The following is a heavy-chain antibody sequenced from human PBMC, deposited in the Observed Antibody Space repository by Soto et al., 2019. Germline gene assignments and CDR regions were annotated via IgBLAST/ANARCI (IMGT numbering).Heavy chain of an antibody. CDR3: ARGGGSDSFDY. Sequence: QLQLHESGSGLVKPSQTLSLTCTVSGASITYGTYAWSWIRQPPGKGLEWIGYINHLETTFYNPSFESRLTLSIDRAKIQCSLYLNSMSAADRAVYFCARGGGSDSFDYWGQGILVTVSS. CDR2: INHLETT. D-gene: IGHD1-26*01. CDR1: GASITYGTYA. J-gene: IGHJ4*02. V-gene: IGHV4-30-2*01.